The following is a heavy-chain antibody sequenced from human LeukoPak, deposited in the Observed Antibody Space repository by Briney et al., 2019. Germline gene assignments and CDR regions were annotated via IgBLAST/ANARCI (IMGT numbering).Heavy chain of an antibody. J-gene: IGHJ4*02. Sequence: SQTLSLTCAISGDSVSSNSAAWNWIRQSPSRGLEWLGRTYYKSKWYNNYAVSVKSRISINPDTSKNQLSLQLNSVTPEDTAVYFCARARDYGDLSFDYWGQGTLVTVSS. CDR3: ARARDYGDLSFDY. CDR1: GDSVSSNSAA. V-gene: IGHV6-1*01. D-gene: IGHD4-17*01. CDR2: TYYKSKWYN.